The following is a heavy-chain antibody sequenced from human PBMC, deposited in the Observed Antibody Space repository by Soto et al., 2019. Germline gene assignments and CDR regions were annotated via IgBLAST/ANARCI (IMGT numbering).Heavy chain of an antibody. CDR2: IYHSGST. Sequence: QLQLQESGSGLVKPSQTLSLTCAVSGGSISSGGYSWSWIRQPPGKGLQWIGYIYHSGSTYYNPSLKSRVTISVDRSKNQFSLKLSSVTAADTAVYYCVRGGNYEALYFDYWGQGTLVTVSS. J-gene: IGHJ4*02. CDR1: GGSISSGGYS. CDR3: VRGGNYEALYFDY. D-gene: IGHD4-4*01. V-gene: IGHV4-30-2*01.